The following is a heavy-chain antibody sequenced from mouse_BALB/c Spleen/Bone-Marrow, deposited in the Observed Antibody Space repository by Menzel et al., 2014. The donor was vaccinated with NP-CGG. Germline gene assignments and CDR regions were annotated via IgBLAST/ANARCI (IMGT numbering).Heavy chain of an antibody. Sequence: VQLQQSGPELVKPGASVKISCKTSGYTFTDYTLHWLKQSHGKSLEWIGGVNPNIGGTSYNQKFKSKDSLTVNKSSTTAYMDLRSLTSEDSAVYYCARGRWYYWGQGTTLPVSS. CDR3: ARGRWYY. J-gene: IGHJ2*01. CDR1: GYTFTDYT. V-gene: IGHV1-22*01. D-gene: IGHD2-3*01. CDR2: VNPNIGGT.